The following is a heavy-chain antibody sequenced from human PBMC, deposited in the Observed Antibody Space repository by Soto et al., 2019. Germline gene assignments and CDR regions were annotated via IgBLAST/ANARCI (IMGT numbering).Heavy chain of an antibody. CDR2: INPNSGAT. Sequence: CVRQAPGQGLELLGWINPNSGATKYAQKFQGRVTLTRDTSINTAYMEMSMLRSDDTAVYYCARGGGTILAPLPWGQGTLVTVSS. D-gene: IGHD3-3*01. J-gene: IGHJ5*02. V-gene: IGHV1-2*02. CDR3: ARGGGTILAPLP.